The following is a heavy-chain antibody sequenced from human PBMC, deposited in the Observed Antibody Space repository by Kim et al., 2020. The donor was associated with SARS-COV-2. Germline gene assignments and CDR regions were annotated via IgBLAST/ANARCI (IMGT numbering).Heavy chain of an antibody. J-gene: IGHJ4*02. CDR1: GSTFRSHA. Sequence: GGSLRLSCAASGSTFRSHAMNWVRQAPGKGLEWVSGISGSGGTTNYADSVKGRFTISRDNSKNTLYLQMNSLRAEDTAVYYCAKRYCSGGTCYSIDYWGQGTLVTVSS. V-gene: IGHV3-23*01. D-gene: IGHD2-15*01. CDR3: AKRYCSGGTCYSIDY. CDR2: ISGSGGTT.